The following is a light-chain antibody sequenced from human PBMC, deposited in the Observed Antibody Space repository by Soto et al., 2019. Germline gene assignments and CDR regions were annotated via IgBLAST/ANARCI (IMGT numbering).Light chain of an antibody. CDR3: QQYVNSYT. CDR2: AAS. Sequence: EMVLTQSPGTLSLSPGERATLSCRASQSVSSSYLVWYQQKPGQAPRLLIYAASSRATGIPDRFSGSGSGTDFTLTINRLEPEDSAVYYCQQYVNSYTFGQGTKLEIK. V-gene: IGKV3-20*01. CDR1: QSVSSSY. J-gene: IGKJ2*01.